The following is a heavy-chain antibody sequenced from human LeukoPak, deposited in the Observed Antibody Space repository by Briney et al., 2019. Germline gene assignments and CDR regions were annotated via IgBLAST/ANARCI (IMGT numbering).Heavy chain of an antibody. CDR2: ISYDGSNK. V-gene: IGHV3-30*04. Sequence: GGSLRLSCAASGFTFSSYAMHWVRQAPGKGLEWVAVISYDGSNKYYADSVKGRFTISRDNSKNTLYPQMNSLRAEDTAVYYCARDFRSSGYRGSWGQGTLVTVSS. CDR1: GFTFSSYA. J-gene: IGHJ4*02. CDR3: ARDFRSSGYRGS. D-gene: IGHD5-12*01.